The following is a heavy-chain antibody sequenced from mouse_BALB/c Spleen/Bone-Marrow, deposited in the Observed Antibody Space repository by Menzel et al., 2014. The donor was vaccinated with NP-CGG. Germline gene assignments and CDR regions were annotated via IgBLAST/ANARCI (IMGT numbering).Heavy chain of an antibody. J-gene: IGHJ4*01. D-gene: IGHD2-2*01. Sequence: VQLQQSGPGLVQPSQSLSITCTVSGFSLTSYGVHWVRQSPGKGLEWLGVIWSGGSTDYNAAFISRLSISKDNSKNQVFFKMNSLQPNGTAIYYCARKPVYYGYDYAMDYWGQGTSVTVSS. CDR1: GFSLTSYG. CDR3: ARKPVYYGYDYAMDY. CDR2: IWSGGST. V-gene: IGHV2-2*02.